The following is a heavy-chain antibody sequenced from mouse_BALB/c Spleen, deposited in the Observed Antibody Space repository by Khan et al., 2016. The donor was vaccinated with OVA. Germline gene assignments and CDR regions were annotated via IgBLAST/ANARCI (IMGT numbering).Heavy chain of an antibody. Sequence: EVQLVESGGDLVKPGGSLKLSCAASGFTFSSYGMSWVRQTPDKRLEWVATISSGGDYNYYPDSVKGRFTISRDNAKNTLYLQRSSLKSEDTAMYYCARHLTGSFAYWGQGTLVTVSA. D-gene: IGHD4-1*01. CDR3: ARHLTGSFAY. V-gene: IGHV5-6*01. J-gene: IGHJ3*01. CDR2: ISSGGDYN. CDR1: GFTFSSYG.